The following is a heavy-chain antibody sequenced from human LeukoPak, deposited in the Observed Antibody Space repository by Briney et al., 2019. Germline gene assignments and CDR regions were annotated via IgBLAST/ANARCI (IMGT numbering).Heavy chain of an antibody. CDR3: AKDMRSIAVAGASIDY. D-gene: IGHD6-19*01. Sequence: GGSLRLSCAASGFTFDDYAMHWVRQAPGKGLEWVSGISWNSGSIGYADSVKGRFTISRDNAKNSLYLQMNSLRAEDTALYYCAKDMRSIAVAGASIDYWGQGTLVTDSS. CDR2: ISWNSGSI. CDR1: GFTFDDYA. J-gene: IGHJ4*02. V-gene: IGHV3-9*01.